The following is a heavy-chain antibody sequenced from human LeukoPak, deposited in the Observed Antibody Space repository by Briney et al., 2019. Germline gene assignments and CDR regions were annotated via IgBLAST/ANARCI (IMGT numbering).Heavy chain of an antibody. J-gene: IGHJ6*03. CDR3: ARGPMTTDYYYCYMDA. CDR1: GYTFTSYY. Sequence: ASVKVSCKASGYTFTSYYMHWVRQAPGQGLEWMGIINPSGGSTSYAQKFQGRVTMTRDMSTSTVYMELSSLRSEDTAVYYCARGPMTTDYYYCYMDAWGKGTTVTVSS. V-gene: IGHV1-46*01. CDR2: INPSGGST. D-gene: IGHD4-11*01.